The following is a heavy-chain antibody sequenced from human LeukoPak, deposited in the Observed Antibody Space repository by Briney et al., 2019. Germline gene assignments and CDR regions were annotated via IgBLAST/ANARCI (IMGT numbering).Heavy chain of an antibody. CDR1: GFTFSSYS. V-gene: IGHV3-21*01. CDR3: ARGAGENYYDSSGHYYSYYYYYGMDV. CDR2: ISSSSSYI. D-gene: IGHD3-22*01. Sequence: GGSLRLSCAASGFTFSSYSMNWVRQAPGKGLEWVSSISSSSSYIYYADSVKGRFTISRDNAKNSLYLQMNSLRAEDTAVYYCARGAGENYYDSSGHYYSYYYYYGMDVWGQGTTVTVSS. J-gene: IGHJ6*02.